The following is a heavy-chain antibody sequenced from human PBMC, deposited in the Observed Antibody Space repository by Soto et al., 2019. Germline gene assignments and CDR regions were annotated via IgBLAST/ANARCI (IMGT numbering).Heavy chain of an antibody. CDR1: GFTFSTYA. D-gene: IGHD3-16*01. J-gene: IGHJ4*02. CDR3: AKDSIGVVTSFYH. Sequence: EVHLLESGGDLVQPGGSLRLSCVASGFTFSTYAMSWVRQAPGKGLEWVSAISNGGDMTFYKPSVRGRFIISRNNSKNTVFLHMNGLRSVDTAIYFCAKDSIGVVTSFYHWCQGTLVTVSS. CDR2: ISNGGDMT. V-gene: IGHV3-23*01.